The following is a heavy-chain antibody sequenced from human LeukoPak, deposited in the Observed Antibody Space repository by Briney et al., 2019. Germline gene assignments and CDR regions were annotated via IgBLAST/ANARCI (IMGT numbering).Heavy chain of an antibody. CDR3: ARPPFGMVIHYGMDV. Sequence: GGSLRLSCAASGFTVSSSYMSWVRQAPGKGLEWVSVFYSGGKTYYTDSVKGRFTISRDNSKNTLYLQMNSLRAEDTAVYYCARPPFGMVIHYGMDVWGQGTTVTVSS. CDR2: FYSGGKT. V-gene: IGHV3-53*01. D-gene: IGHD3-3*01. J-gene: IGHJ6*02. CDR1: GFTVSSSY.